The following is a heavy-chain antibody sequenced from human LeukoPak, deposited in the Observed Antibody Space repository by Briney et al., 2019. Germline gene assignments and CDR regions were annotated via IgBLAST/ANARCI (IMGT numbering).Heavy chain of an antibody. CDR1: GVSINNPNYC. J-gene: IGHJ6*02. Sequence: SQTLSLTCTVSGVSINNPNYCWSWVRQPPGKGLEWVGYGYCNGRSYYNPSLRSRLTMTVDTSSNQFSLELSSVTAADTAVYYCARAGSSGPYCSIGSCYGMDVWGQGTTVTVSS. CDR2: GYCNGRS. V-gene: IGHV4-30-4*08. D-gene: IGHD2-15*01. CDR3: ARAGSSGPYCSIGSCYGMDV.